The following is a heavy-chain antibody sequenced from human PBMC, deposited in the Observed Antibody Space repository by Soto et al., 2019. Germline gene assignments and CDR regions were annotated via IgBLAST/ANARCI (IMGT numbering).Heavy chain of an antibody. D-gene: IGHD3-9*01. J-gene: IGHJ4*02. V-gene: IGHV3-20*04. Sequence: WRPMTVACGAGGLSFYGWCMNWFRQTPGKGLEWVSGINRNGGSLGYADSVKGRFTISTDNVKNSLYLQMNSLRAEDTALYYCARLGGTGYYAGSVYWGQGTQVTVSS. CDR2: INRNGGSL. CDR1: GLSFYGWC. CDR3: ARLGGTGYYAGSVY.